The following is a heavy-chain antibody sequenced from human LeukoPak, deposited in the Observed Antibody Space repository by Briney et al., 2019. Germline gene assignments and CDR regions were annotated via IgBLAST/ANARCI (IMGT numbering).Heavy chain of an antibody. J-gene: IGHJ4*02. D-gene: IGHD3-10*01. CDR1: GGSISSGSYY. CDR2: IYTSGST. V-gene: IGHV4-61*02. CDR3: ARVRFGEVDS. Sequence: PSQTLSLTCTVSGGSISSGSYYWSWIRQPAGKGLEWIGRIYTSGSTNYNPSLKSRVTISVDTSKNQFSLKLSSVTAADTAVYYCARVRFGEVDSWGQGTLVTVSS.